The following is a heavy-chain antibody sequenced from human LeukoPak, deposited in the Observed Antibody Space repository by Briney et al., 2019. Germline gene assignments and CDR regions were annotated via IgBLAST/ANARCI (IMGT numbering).Heavy chain of an antibody. D-gene: IGHD2-21*02. CDR3: ARRLAYCGGDCYSFAFDI. J-gene: IGHJ3*02. Sequence: GGSLRLSCAASGFTFSSYWMHWVRQAPGKGLVWVSRINSDGSSTSYADSVKGRFTISRDNAKNTLYLQMNSLRAEDTAVYYCARRLAYCGGDCYSFAFDIWGQGTMDTVSS. V-gene: IGHV3-74*01. CDR1: GFTFSSYW. CDR2: INSDGSST.